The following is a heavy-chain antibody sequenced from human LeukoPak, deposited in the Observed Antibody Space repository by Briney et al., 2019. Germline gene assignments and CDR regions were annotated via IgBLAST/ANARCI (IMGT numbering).Heavy chain of an antibody. Sequence: GGSLRLSCAASGFTFSSYAMSWVRQAPGKGLEGVSAISDRGGSTYYADSVKGRSTISIDNSKNTLYLQMNSLRDEDTAVFYCAKDAIVATILPSSYFDYWGQGTLVTVSS. CDR2: ISDRGGST. J-gene: IGHJ4*02. D-gene: IGHD5-12*01. V-gene: IGHV3-23*01. CDR3: AKDAIVATILPSSYFDY. CDR1: GFTFSSYA.